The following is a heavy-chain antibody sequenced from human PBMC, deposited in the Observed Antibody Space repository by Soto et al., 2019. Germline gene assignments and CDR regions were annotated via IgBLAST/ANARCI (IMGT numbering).Heavy chain of an antibody. V-gene: IGHV4-31*03. Sequence: SETLSLTCTVSGGSISRGGYYWSWIRQHPGKGLEWIGYIYYSGSTYYNPSLKSRVTISVDTSKNQFSLKLSSVTAADTAVYYCARDSFGVVQVGSRSSYFDYWGQGTLVTVSS. J-gene: IGHJ4*02. D-gene: IGHD3-3*01. CDR2: IYYSGST. CDR1: GGSISRGGYY. CDR3: ARDSFGVVQVGSRSSYFDY.